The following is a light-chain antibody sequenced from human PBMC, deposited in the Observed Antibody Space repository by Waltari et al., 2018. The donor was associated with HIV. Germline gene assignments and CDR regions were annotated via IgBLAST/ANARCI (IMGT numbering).Light chain of an antibody. CDR3: ASWDDNLNSWV. Sequence: QSVVTQPPSASGTPGQRVTISCSGSDSNIGSNYVYWYQDLPGTAPKLLIYKNNQRSSGVPDRFSGSKSDTSASLAISGLRSKDEADYYCASWDDNLNSWVFGGGTKLTVL. CDR2: KNN. V-gene: IGLV1-47*01. J-gene: IGLJ3*02. CDR1: DSNIGSNY.